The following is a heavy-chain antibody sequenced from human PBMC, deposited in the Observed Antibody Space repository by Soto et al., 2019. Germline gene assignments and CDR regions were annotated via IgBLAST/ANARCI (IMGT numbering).Heavy chain of an antibody. Sequence: HPGGSLRLSCAASGFTFSSYGMHWVRQAPGKGLEWVAVIWYDGSNKYYADSVKGRFTISRDNSKNTLYLQMNSLRADDTAVYYCARDGESSGIQLSDSRGPGPLVTVSS. J-gene: IGHJ4*02. CDR2: IWYDGSNK. CDR3: ARDGESSGIQLSDS. D-gene: IGHD5-18*01. CDR1: GFTFSSYG. V-gene: IGHV3-33*01.